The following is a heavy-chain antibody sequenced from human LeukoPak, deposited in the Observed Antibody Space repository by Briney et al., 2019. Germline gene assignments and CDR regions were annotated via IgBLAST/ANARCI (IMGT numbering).Heavy chain of an antibody. CDR1: GFTFDDYA. CDR2: ISWNRGSI. V-gene: IGHV3-9*01. CDR3: AKDISSSNWSYFDY. D-gene: IGHD6-13*01. J-gene: IGHJ4*02. Sequence: QAGGSLRLSCAASGFTFDDYAMHWVRQAPGKGLEWVSGISWNRGSIGYADSVKGRFTISRDNAKNSLYLQMNSLRVEDTALYYCAKDISSSNWSYFDYWGQGTLVTVSS.